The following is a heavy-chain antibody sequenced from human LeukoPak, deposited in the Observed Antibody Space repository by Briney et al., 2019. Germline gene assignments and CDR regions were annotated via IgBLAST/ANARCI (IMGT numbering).Heavy chain of an antibody. V-gene: IGHV4-31*03. CDR1: GGSISSGGYY. D-gene: IGHD3-3*01. CDR3: ARMSDLEWLSNWFDP. Sequence: SETLSLTCTVSGGSISSGGYYWSWIRQHPGKGLEWIGYIYYSGSTYYNPPLKSRVTISVDTSKNQFSLKLSSVTAADTAVYYCARMSDLEWLSNWFDPWGQGTLVTVSS. J-gene: IGHJ5*02. CDR2: IYYSGST.